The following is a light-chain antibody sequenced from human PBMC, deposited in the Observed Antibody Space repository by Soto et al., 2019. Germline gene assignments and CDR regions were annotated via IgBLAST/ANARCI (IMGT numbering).Light chain of an antibody. CDR3: HQFGSSPPRT. CDR2: DAS. Sequence: EFVLTQSPGTLSLSPGERATLSCRASQTVRNNYLAWYQQKPGQAPRLLIYDASSRATGIPDRFSGSGSGTEFTLTISRLEPADFAVYYCHQFGSSPPRTFGQGTKVDIK. J-gene: IGKJ1*01. V-gene: IGKV3-20*01. CDR1: QTVRNNY.